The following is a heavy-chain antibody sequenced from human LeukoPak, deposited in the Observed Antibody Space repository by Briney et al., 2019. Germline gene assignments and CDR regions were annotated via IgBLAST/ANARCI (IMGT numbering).Heavy chain of an antibody. Sequence: GASVKVSCKASGYTFTSYYMHWVRQAPGQGREWMGIINPSGGSTSYAQKFQGRVTMTRDMSTSTVYMELSSLRSEDTAVYYCARAPNTMIVRKSAFDIWGQGTMVTVSS. D-gene: IGHD3-22*01. J-gene: IGHJ3*02. V-gene: IGHV1-46*01. CDR2: INPSGGST. CDR1: GYTFTSYY. CDR3: ARAPNTMIVRKSAFDI.